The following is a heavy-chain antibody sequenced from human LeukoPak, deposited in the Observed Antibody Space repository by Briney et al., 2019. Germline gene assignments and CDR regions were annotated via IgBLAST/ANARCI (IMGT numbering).Heavy chain of an antibody. D-gene: IGHD6-19*01. CDR1: AYTFTSYY. J-gene: IGHJ5*02. CDR3: ARAVAAFTNWFDP. CDR2: IKPSGGST. V-gene: IGHV1-46*01. Sequence: ASVKVSCKASAYTFTSYYMHWLRQAPGQGLEWMGIIKPSGGSTNYAQKFQGRVTLTRDTSTSTVYMELSSLRSEDTAVYYCARAVAAFTNWFDPWGQGTLITVSS.